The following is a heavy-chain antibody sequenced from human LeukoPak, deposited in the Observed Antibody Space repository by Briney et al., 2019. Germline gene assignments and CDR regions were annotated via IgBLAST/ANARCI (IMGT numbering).Heavy chain of an antibody. CDR2: ISYDGSKK. V-gene: IGHV3-30*18. CDR3: AKDSGFWSGYSWFGELHHPTGYMDV. J-gene: IGHJ6*03. CDR1: GFTFNTYG. Sequence: PGTSLRLSCAASGFTFNTYGIHWLRQAPGKGLEGVASISYDGSKKYYADSVKGRFTISKDNSKNMLYLQMNSLRAEDTAVYYCAKDSGFWSGYSWFGELHHPTGYMDVWGKGTTVTVSS. D-gene: IGHD3-3*01.